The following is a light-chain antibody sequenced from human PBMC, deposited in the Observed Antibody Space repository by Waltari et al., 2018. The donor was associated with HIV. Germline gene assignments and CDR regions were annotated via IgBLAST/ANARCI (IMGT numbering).Light chain of an antibody. CDR2: EVT. Sequence: QSALTQPAPVSVSPGHSTPISCTGTSSAVGAYHLVSWYQQHPGTAPKLMLFEVTKRPSGVSDRFSGSRSGNTASLTISGLQAEDEGDYHCCSYTGTGVLFGGGTKLTVL. V-gene: IGLV2-23*02. CDR3: CSYTGTGVL. CDR1: SSAVGAYHL. J-gene: IGLJ2*01.